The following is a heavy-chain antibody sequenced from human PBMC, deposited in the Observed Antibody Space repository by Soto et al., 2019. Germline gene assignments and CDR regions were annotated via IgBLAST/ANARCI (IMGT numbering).Heavy chain of an antibody. D-gene: IGHD1-26*01. Sequence: QVQLVQSGAEVKKPGSSVKVSCKASGGTFSSYAISWVRQAPGQGLEWMGGIIPIFGTANYAQKFQGRVTITADESTSTAYIELSSLRSEDTAVYYCARDWVVGATGYYGMDVWGQGTTVTVSS. CDR2: IIPIFGTA. CDR1: GGTFSSYA. J-gene: IGHJ6*02. V-gene: IGHV1-69*12. CDR3: ARDWVVGATGYYGMDV.